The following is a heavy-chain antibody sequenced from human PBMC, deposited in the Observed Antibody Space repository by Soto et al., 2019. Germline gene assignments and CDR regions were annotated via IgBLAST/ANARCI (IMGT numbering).Heavy chain of an antibody. V-gene: IGHV3-30*18. J-gene: IGHJ6*02. CDR3: AKDFAQQLVTGDYYYGMDV. Sequence: GGSLRLSCAASGFTFSSYGMHWVRQAPGKGLEWVAVISYDGSNKYYADSVKGRFTISRDNSKNTLYLQMNSLRAEDTAVYYCAKDFAQQLVTGDYYYGMDVWGQGTTVTVSS. CDR1: GFTFSSYG. CDR2: ISYDGSNK. D-gene: IGHD6-13*01.